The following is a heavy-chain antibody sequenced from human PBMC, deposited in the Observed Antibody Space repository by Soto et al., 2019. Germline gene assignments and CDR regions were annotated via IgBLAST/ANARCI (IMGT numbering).Heavy chain of an antibody. CDR3: ARQVRGVAGDYFDY. D-gene: IGHD6-19*01. J-gene: IGHJ4*02. V-gene: IGHV4-59*08. CDR2: IYYSGST. CDR1: GGSISSYY. Sequence: SETLSLTCTVSGGSISSYYWIWIRQPPGKGLEWIGYIYYSGSTNYNPSLKSRVTISVDTSKNQFSLKLSSVTAADTAVYYCARQVRGVAGDYFDYWGQGTLVTVSS.